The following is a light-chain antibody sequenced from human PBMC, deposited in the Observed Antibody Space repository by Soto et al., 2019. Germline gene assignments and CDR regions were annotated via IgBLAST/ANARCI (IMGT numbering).Light chain of an antibody. J-gene: IGKJ5*01. Sequence: IVLTQSPATLSLWPGETAVLSCRASQTVNTYLSWYQQRPGQAPRLLIYDASKRVPGIPARFSGSGSGRDFTLTISSLEPEDFALYYCQQRGTSITFGQGTRLEIE. V-gene: IGKV3-11*02. CDR1: QTVNTY. CDR3: QQRGTSIT. CDR2: DAS.